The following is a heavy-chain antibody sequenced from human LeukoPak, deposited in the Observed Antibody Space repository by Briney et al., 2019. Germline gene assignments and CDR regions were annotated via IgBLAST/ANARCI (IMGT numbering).Heavy chain of an antibody. D-gene: IGHD3-22*01. Sequence: SETLSLTCAVYGGSFSGYYWSWLRQPPGKGLEWIGEVNHSGSTNYNPSLKSRVTISVDTSKNQFSLKLSSVTAADTAVYYCARGTYYYDSSGPPFDYWGQGTLVTVSS. CDR2: VNHSGST. CDR1: GGSFSGYY. J-gene: IGHJ4*02. V-gene: IGHV4-34*01. CDR3: ARGTYYYDSSGPPFDY.